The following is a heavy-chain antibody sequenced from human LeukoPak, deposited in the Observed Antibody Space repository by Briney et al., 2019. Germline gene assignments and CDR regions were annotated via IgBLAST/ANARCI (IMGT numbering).Heavy chain of an antibody. V-gene: IGHV1-46*01. CDR3: ARSKTYYYDSSGYYPLDY. J-gene: IGHJ4*02. CDR2: INPSGGST. D-gene: IGHD3-22*01. Sequence: GASVKVSCKASGYTFTSYYMHWVRQAPAQGLEWMGIINPSGGSTSYAQKFQGRVTMTRDTSTSTVYMELSSLRSEDTAVYYCARSKTYYYDSSGYYPLDYWGQGTLVTVFS. CDR1: GYTFTSYY.